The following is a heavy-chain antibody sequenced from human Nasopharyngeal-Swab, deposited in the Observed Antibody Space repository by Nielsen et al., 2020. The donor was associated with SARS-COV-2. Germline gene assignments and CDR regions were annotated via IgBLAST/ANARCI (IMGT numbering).Heavy chain of an antibody. CDR2: INHSGST. V-gene: IGHV4-34*01. CDR3: ARGGYYCSSTSCYYYSGYYYGMDV. D-gene: IGHD2-2*01. Sequence: PGKGLDWIGVINHSGSTKYNPPLKSRVNISVDTSKNQFSLKVSSVTAADTAVYYCARGGYYCSSTSCYYYSGYYYGMDVWGQGTTVTVSS. J-gene: IGHJ6*02.